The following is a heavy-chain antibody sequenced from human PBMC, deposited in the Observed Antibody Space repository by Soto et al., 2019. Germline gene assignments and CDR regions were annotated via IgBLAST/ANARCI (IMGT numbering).Heavy chain of an antibody. CDR1: GFTFISYA. CDR2: ISYDGSNK. D-gene: IGHD3-3*01. V-gene: IGHV3-30-3*01. CDR3: ARDPDYDFWSGYLNY. Sequence: GGSLRLSCAASGFTFISYAMHWVRQAPGKGLEWVAVISYDGSNKYYADSVKGRFTISRDNSKNTLYLQMNSLRAEDTAVYYCARDPDYDFWSGYLNYWGQGTLDTVSS. J-gene: IGHJ4*02.